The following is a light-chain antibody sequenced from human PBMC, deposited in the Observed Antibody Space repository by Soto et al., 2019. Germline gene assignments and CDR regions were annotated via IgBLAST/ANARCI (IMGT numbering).Light chain of an antibody. CDR2: KAS. V-gene: IGKV1-5*03. CDR3: QHYNSYSEA. CDR1: QTISSW. Sequence: DIQKNQNTSSLSASVGDRVTITCRASQTISSWLAWYQQKPGKAPKLLIYKASTLKSGVPSRFSGSGSGTEFTLTISSLQPDDFATYYCQHYNSYSEAFGQRAKVDIK. J-gene: IGKJ1*01.